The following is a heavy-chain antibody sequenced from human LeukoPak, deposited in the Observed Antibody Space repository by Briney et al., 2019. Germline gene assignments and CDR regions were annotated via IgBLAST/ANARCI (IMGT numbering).Heavy chain of an antibody. J-gene: IGHJ4*02. CDR1: GGSINNGGYY. V-gene: IGHV4-31*03. CDR3: ARDDPGVNYDILTGYYRAAFGFDY. D-gene: IGHD3-9*01. CDR2: IYYSGSS. Sequence: SETLSLTCTVSGGSINNGGYYWSWVRQHPGKGLEWIGYIYYSGSSYYHPSLKSRVTISVDTSKNQFSLKLSSVTAADTAVYYCARDDPGVNYDILTGYYRAAFGFDYWGQGTLVTVSS.